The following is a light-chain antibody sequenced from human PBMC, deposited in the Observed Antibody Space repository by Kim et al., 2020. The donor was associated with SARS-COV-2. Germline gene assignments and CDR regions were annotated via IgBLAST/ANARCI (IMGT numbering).Light chain of an antibody. CDR2: DDS. V-gene: IGLV3-21*03. J-gene: IGLJ2*01. Sequence: GKTARITCGGNNIGSKSGHWYQQKPGQAPVLVVYDDSDRPSGIPERFSGSNSGNTATLTISRVEAGDEADYYCQVWDSSSDHPGVVFGGGTQLTVL. CDR3: QVWDSSSDHPGVV. CDR1: NIGSKS.